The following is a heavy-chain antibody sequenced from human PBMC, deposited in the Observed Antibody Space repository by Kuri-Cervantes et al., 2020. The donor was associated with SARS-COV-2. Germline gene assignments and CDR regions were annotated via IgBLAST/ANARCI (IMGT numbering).Heavy chain of an antibody. V-gene: IGHV4-59*01. J-gene: IGHJ3*02. CDR3: ARSTPFRRLVVISQGGAFDI. CDR2: IYFTGNT. Sequence: SETLSLTCSVSGGSISSYYWSWIRQPPGKGLEWIGNIYFTGNTNYNPALGSRVTISIDTPKNQFSLMLGSLTAADTAVYYCARSTPFRRLVVISQGGAFDIWGQGTMVTVSS. CDR1: GGSISSYY. D-gene: IGHD3-22*01.